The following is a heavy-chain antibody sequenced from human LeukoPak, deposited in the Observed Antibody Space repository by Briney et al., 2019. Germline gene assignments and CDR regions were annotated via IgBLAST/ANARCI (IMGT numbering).Heavy chain of an antibody. J-gene: IGHJ4*02. CDR1: GFTFSSYS. CDR2: ISSSSSYI. D-gene: IGHD3-3*01. V-gene: IGHV3-21*01. Sequence: GSLRLSCAASGFTFSSYSMNWVRQAPGKGLEWVSSISSSSSYIYYADSVKGRFTISRDNAKNSLYLQMNSLRAEDTAVYYCARLLRFLEWLDYWGQGTLVTVSS. CDR3: ARLLRFLEWLDY.